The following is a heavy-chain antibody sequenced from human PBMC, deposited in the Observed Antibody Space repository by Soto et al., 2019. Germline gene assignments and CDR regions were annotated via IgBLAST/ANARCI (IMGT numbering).Heavy chain of an antibody. D-gene: IGHD2-15*01. CDR2: IDPTDSFT. V-gene: IGHV5-10-1*01. J-gene: IGHJ3*01. CDR3: ARPASGGSRDAFDV. Sequence: RGESLKISCKASGYKFTTFWLNWVRQTPGKGLEWLGRIDPTDSFTNYSPPFEGHVTISVDRSISTAYLQWNSLQASDTAIYYCARPASGGSRDAFDVWRQGTTVTVSS. CDR1: GYKFTTFW.